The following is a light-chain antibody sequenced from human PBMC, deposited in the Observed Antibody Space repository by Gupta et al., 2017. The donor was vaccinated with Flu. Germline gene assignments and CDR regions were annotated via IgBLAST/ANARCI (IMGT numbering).Light chain of an antibody. CDR3: QQYHNWPRT. V-gene: IGKV3-15*01. CDR1: QSVSSN. Sequence: GEGATLSCRASQSVSSNLAWYQQKPGQAPRLLIYGASTRATGISARFSCSGSGTEFTLTISSLQSEDFAVYYCQQYHNWPRTFGQGTKVEIK. J-gene: IGKJ1*01. CDR2: GAS.